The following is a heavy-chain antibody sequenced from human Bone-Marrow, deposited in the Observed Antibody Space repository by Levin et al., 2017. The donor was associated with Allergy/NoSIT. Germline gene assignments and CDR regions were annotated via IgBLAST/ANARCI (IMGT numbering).Heavy chain of an antibody. V-gene: IGHV1-24*01. J-gene: IGHJ5*02. CDR2: FDPENVET. CDR3: LTHGTYHDSNR. D-gene: IGHD3-22*01. CDR1: GYTLNELS. Sequence: GGSLRLSCKVSGYTLNELSMHWVRQAPGTGLEWMGGFDPENVETIYAQKFQGRVTMTEDTSTGTAYMELSSLTSEDTAVYFCLTHGTYHDSNRWGQGTLVTVSS.